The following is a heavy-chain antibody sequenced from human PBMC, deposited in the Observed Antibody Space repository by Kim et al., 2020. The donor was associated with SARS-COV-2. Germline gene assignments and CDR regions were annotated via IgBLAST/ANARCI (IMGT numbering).Heavy chain of an antibody. D-gene: IGHD6-19*01. CDR3: ARRAGIAVAGFDY. Sequence: FSPSFQGHVTISADKSISTAYLQWSSLKASDTAMYYCARRAGIAVAGFDYWGQGTLVTVST. V-gene: IGHV5-10-1*01. J-gene: IGHJ4*02.